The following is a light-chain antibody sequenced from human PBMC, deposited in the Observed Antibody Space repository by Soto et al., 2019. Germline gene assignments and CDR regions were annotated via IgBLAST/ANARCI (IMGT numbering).Light chain of an antibody. CDR1: QSVSSN. CDR3: QQYKNWPPEFT. CDR2: GAS. V-gene: IGKV3-15*01. Sequence: EILMTQSPATLSVSPGERATLSCRVSQSVSSNLAWYQQKPGQSPRLLIYGASTRATGIPARFSGSGSGTEFTLTISSLQSEDSALYYCQQYKNWPPEFTFGPGTKVDIK. J-gene: IGKJ3*01.